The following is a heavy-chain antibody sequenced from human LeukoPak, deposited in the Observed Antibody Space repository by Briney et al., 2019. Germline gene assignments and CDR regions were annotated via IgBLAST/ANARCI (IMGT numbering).Heavy chain of an antibody. J-gene: IGHJ4*02. CDR1: GGSISSYY. V-gene: IGHV4-59*08. CDR2: IYYSGST. D-gene: IGHD4-17*01. CDR3: ASFYGDYGKGTDVNYDY. Sequence: SETLSLTCTVSGGSISSYYWSWIRQPPGKGLEWIGYIYYSGSTNYNPSLKSRVTISVDTSKNQFSLKLSSVTAADTAVYYCASFYGDYGKGTDVNYDYWGQGTLVTVSS.